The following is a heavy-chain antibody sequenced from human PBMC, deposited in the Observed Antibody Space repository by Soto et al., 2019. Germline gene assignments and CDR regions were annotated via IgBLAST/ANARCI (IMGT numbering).Heavy chain of an antibody. Sequence: SETLSLTCPVSSDSMNSGGYYWSWIRQHPGKGLEWIGYIYSNGDTYYNPSLKSRVTISVDTSKNQFSLNLTSVTAADTAVYYCARRGGSSSGYYYYAMDVWGQGTTVTVSS. CDR2: IYSNGDT. D-gene: IGHD6-6*01. CDR1: SDSMNSGGYY. CDR3: ARRGGSSSGYYYYAMDV. J-gene: IGHJ6*02. V-gene: IGHV4-31*03.